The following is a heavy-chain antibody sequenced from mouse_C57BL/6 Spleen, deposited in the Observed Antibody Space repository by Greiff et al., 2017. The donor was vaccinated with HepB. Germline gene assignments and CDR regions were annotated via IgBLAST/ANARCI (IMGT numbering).Heavy chain of an antibody. CDR2: ISDGGSYT. V-gene: IGHV5-4*01. J-gene: IGHJ1*03. CDR1: GFTFSSYA. CDR3: ARDFYYGSSFYFDV. Sequence: EVMLVESGGGLVKPGGSLKLSCAASGFTFSSYAMSWVRQTPEKRLEWVATISDGGSYTYYPDNVKGRFTISRDNAKNNLYLQMSHLKSEDTAMYYCARDFYYGSSFYFDVWGTGTTVTVSS. D-gene: IGHD1-1*01.